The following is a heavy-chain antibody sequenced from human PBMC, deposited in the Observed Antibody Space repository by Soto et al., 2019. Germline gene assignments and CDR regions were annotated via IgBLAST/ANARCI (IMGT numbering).Heavy chain of an antibody. D-gene: IGHD2-2*01. CDR2: ISSSGSTI. Sequence: GGSLRLSCAASGFTFSDYYMSWIRQAPGKGLEWVSYISSSGSTIYYADSVKGRFTISRDNAKNSLYLQMNSLRAEDTAVYYCARAYRGYCSSTTCYGALGYWGQGTLVTVSS. CDR1: GFTFSDYY. J-gene: IGHJ4*02. V-gene: IGHV3-11*01. CDR3: ARAYRGYCSSTTCYGALGY.